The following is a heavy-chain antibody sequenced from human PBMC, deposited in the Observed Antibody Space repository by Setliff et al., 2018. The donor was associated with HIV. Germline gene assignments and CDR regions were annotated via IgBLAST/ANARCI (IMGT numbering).Heavy chain of an antibody. D-gene: IGHD1-26*01. V-gene: IGHV3-21*01. CDR2: ISSTSDYI. CDR1: GFTFSNYS. J-gene: IGHJ6*03. CDR3: AKDAAALPATNYYYYYIDF. Sequence: GGSLRLSCAASGFTFSNYSMNWVRQAPGKGLEWVSSISSTSDYIYYADSVKGRSTISRDNSKNTLYLQMNSLRPEDTAVYYCAKDAAALPATNYYYYYIDFWGKGTTVTVSS.